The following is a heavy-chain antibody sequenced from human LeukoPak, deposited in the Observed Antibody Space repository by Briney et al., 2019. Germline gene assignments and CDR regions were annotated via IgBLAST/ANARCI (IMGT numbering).Heavy chain of an antibody. J-gene: IGHJ1*01. D-gene: IGHD4-11*01. CDR1: GYTFTSYD. CDR2: MNPNSGNT. Sequence: ASVKVSCKASGYTFTSYDINWVRQATGQGLEWMGWMNPNSGNTGYAQKFQGRVTITRNTSISTAYMELSSLRSEDTAVYHCARGRRDYSNYFQHWGQGTLVTVSS. V-gene: IGHV1-8*03. CDR3: ARGRRDYSNYFQH.